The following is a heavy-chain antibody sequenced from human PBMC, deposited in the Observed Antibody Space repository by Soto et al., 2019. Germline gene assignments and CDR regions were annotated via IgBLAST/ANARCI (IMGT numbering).Heavy chain of an antibody. Sequence: GASVKVSCKASGGTFSSYAISWVRPAPGQGLGWMGGIIPIFGTANYAQKYQGRVTITADESTSTAYMEQSSLRSEDTAGYYCASSWKGMDTAMVTDYYGMDVWGQGTTVTVSS. CDR1: GGTFSSYA. J-gene: IGHJ6*02. V-gene: IGHV1-69*13. D-gene: IGHD5-18*01. CDR3: ASSWKGMDTAMVTDYYGMDV. CDR2: IIPIFGTA.